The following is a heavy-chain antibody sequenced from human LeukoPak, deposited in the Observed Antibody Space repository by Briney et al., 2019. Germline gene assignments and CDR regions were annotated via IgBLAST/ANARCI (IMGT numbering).Heavy chain of an antibody. CDR1: GGSLSSHY. V-gene: IGHV4-59*11. CDR3: ARVWLEGYYGSGSYYYYYDYMDV. J-gene: IGHJ6*03. D-gene: IGHD3-10*01. CDR2: IYYSGST. Sequence: SETLSLTCNVSGGSLSSHYWRWVRQPPGQGLEWMGYIYYSGSTKYKRSLKSRVTISVDTSKNQFSLKLSSVTAADTAVYDCARVWLEGYYGSGSYYYYYDYMDVWGKGTTVTVSS.